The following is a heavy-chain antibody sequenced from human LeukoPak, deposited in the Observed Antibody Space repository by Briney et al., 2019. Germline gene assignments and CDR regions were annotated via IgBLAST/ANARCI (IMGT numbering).Heavy chain of an antibody. CDR1: GFTFSSYS. CDR2: ISSSSSYI. J-gene: IGHJ6*03. CDR3: AREGGTTDYYYYMDV. V-gene: IGHV3-21*01. D-gene: IGHD1-1*01. Sequence: GGSLRLSCAASGFTFSSYSMNWVRQAPGKGLEWVSSISSSSSYIYYADSVKGRFTISRDNAKNSLYLQMNSLRAEDTAVYYCAREGGTTDYYYYMDVRGKGTTVTVSS.